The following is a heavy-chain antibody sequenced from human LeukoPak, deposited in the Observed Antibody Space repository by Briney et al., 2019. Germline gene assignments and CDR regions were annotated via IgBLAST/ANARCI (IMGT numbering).Heavy chain of an antibody. V-gene: IGHV5-51*01. Sequence: GESLKISCKGSGYSFTTYWIGWVRQMPGKGLEWMGIIYPDDSDTRYSPSFQGQVTISADKSFSTAYLQWSSLKASDTAMYYCARHVRNGDYDGYDYAMDVWGQGTTVTVSS. CDR1: GYSFTTYW. J-gene: IGHJ6*02. CDR3: ARHVRNGDYDGYDYAMDV. D-gene: IGHD4-17*01. CDR2: IYPDDSDT.